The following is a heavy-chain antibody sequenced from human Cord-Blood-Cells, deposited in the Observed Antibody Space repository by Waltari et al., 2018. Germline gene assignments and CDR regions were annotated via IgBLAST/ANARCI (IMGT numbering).Heavy chain of an antibody. Sequence: QLQLQESGPGLVKPSETLSLTCTVSGGSISSSSYYWGWIRQPPGKGLEWIGGIYYSGSTYYNPSLKSRVTISVDTSKNQFSLKLSSVTAADTAVYYCARATISGSYFDYWGQGTLVTVSS. CDR3: ARATISGSYFDY. CDR1: GGSISSSSYY. V-gene: IGHV4-39*01. J-gene: IGHJ4*02. D-gene: IGHD1-26*01. CDR2: IYYSGST.